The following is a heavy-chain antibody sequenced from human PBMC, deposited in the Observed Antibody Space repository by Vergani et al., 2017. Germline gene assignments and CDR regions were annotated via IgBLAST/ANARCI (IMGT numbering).Heavy chain of an antibody. V-gene: IGHV4-34*01. Sequence: QVQLQQWGAGLLKPSETLSLTCAVYGGSFSGYYWSWIRQPPGKGLEWIGEINHSGSTNYNPALKSRVTITVETSMNQFSLELSSVTSADTAVYYCASQRYDFWSGAFFDYWGQGTLVTVSS. D-gene: IGHD3-3*01. CDR3: ASQRYDFWSGAFFDY. CDR1: GGSFSGYY. J-gene: IGHJ4*02. CDR2: INHSGST.